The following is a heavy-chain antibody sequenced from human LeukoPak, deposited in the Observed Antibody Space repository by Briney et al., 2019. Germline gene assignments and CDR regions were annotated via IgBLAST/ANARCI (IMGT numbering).Heavy chain of an antibody. CDR1: GFTFSSYG. CDR3: TKRTDSTGSRASAFDV. Sequence: GGSLRLSCAASGFTFSSYGMHWVRQAPGKGLEWVAVIWYDGSNKYYADSVKGRFTISRDNSKSTLYLQMTSLRAEDSAFFYCTKRTDSTGSRASAFDVWGQGTVVTVSS. CDR2: IWYDGSNK. D-gene: IGHD2/OR15-2a*01. J-gene: IGHJ3*01. V-gene: IGHV3-33*06.